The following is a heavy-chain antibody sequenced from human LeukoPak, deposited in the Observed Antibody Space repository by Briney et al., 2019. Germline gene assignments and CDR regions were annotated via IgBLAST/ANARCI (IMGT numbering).Heavy chain of an antibody. CDR2: ISSSGSTI. Sequence: GGSLRLSCAASGFTFSDYYMSWIRQAPGKGLEWVSYISSSGSTIYYADSVKGRFTISRDNAKNSLYLQMNSLRAEDTAVYYCARVNSITMIEYYFDYWGQGTLVTVSS. J-gene: IGHJ4*02. CDR1: GFTFSDYY. V-gene: IGHV3-11*01. D-gene: IGHD3-22*01. CDR3: ARVNSITMIEYYFDY.